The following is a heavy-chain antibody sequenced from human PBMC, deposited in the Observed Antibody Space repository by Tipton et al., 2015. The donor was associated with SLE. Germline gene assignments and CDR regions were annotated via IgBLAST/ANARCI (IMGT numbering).Heavy chain of an antibody. Sequence: SLRLSCTASGFTFGDYAMSWFRQAPGKGLEWVGFISSKAYGGTTEYAASVKGRFTISRDDSKSIAYLQMNSLKTEDTAVYYCTRDSSHIVVVPAAPGAFDIWGQGTMVTVSS. CDR3: TRDSSHIVVVPAAPGAFDI. V-gene: IGHV3-49*03. J-gene: IGHJ3*02. D-gene: IGHD2-2*01. CDR1: GFTFGDYA. CDR2: ISSKAYGGTT.